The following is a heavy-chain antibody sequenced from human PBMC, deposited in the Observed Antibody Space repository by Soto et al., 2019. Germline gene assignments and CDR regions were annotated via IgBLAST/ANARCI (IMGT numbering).Heavy chain of an antibody. Sequence: QVQLVQSGADVKKPGSSVKVSCKTSGGPFGSSAISWVRQAPAQGLEWMVEIIPVFDKANYAQNFQGRLTITADEPTGTVFMQLSSLTSEDTAVYFCARLRRDWGDAFDLWGLGTVVTVSS. V-gene: IGHV1-69*01. J-gene: IGHJ3*01. CDR3: ARLRRDWGDAFDL. CDR1: GGPFGSSA. D-gene: IGHD3-16*01. CDR2: IIPVFDKA.